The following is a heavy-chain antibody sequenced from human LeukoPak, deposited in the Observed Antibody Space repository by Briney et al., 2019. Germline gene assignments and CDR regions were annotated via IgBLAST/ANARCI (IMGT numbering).Heavy chain of an antibody. CDR1: GFTFTSYS. CDR3: ARGGGLDV. J-gene: IGHJ6*02. V-gene: IGHV3-7*03. CDR2: INHNGNVN. D-gene: IGHD3-16*01. Sequence: GGSLRLSCAASGFTFTSYSMNWVRQAPGKGLEWVASINHNGNVNYYVDSVKGRFTISRDNAKNSLYLQMSNLRAEDTAVYFCARGGGLDVWGQGATVTVSS.